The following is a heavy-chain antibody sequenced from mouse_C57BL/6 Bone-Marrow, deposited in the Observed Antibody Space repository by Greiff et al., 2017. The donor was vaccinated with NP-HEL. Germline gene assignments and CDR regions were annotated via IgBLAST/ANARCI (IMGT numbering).Heavy chain of an antibody. D-gene: IGHD1-1*01. CDR2: ISDGGSYT. V-gene: IGHV5-4*01. Sequence: EVHLVESGEGLVKPGGSLKLSCAASGFTFSSYAMSWVRQTPEKRLEWVATISDGGSYTYYPDNVKGRFTISRDNAKNNLYLQMSHLKSEDTAMYYCARRGGSWYFDVWGTGTTVTVSS. CDR3: ARRGGSWYFDV. J-gene: IGHJ1*03. CDR1: GFTFSSYA.